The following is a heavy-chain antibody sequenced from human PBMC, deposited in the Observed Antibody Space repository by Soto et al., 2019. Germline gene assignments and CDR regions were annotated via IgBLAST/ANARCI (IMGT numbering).Heavy chain of an antibody. J-gene: IGHJ3*02. D-gene: IGHD6-19*01. CDR1: GFTFSSYA. Sequence: EVQLLEAGGGLVQPGGSLRLSCAASGFTFSSYAMSWVRQAPGKGLEWVSAISGSGGTTYYADSVKGRFTFSRDNSNNTLYLQMNSLRAEDTAVYYCAKTANGWFSAFDIWGQGTMVNVSS. CDR2: ISGSGGTT. CDR3: AKTANGWFSAFDI. V-gene: IGHV3-23*01.